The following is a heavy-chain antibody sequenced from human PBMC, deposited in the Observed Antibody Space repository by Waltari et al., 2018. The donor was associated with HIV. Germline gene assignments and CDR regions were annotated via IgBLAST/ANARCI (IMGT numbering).Heavy chain of an antibody. Sequence: VQLVESGGDLDQPGGSLRLSCVASEFTFSNYWMHWVRQVPGKRLGWVARINTDETIRTYAENVKGRFTISRDNGKNTLYLQMNSLRVEDTAVYYCVSSGLDVWGQGTTVNVSS. CDR1: EFTFSNYW. CDR3: VSSGLDV. V-gene: IGHV3-74*01. CDR2: INTDETIR. J-gene: IGHJ6*02.